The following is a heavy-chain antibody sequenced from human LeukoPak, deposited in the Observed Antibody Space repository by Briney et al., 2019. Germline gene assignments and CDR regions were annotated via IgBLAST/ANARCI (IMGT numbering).Heavy chain of an antibody. J-gene: IGHJ6*03. CDR3: ARDYYDSSGYYSYYYYYMDV. CDR1: GGSISSGSYY. CDR2: IYTSGST. Sequence: PSQTLSLTCTVSGGSISSGSYYWSWIRQPAGKGLEWIGRIYTSGSTNYNPSLKSRVTISVDTSKNQFSLKLSSVTAADTAVYYCARDYYDSSGYYSYYYYYMDVWGRGTTVTVSS. D-gene: IGHD3-22*01. V-gene: IGHV4-61*02.